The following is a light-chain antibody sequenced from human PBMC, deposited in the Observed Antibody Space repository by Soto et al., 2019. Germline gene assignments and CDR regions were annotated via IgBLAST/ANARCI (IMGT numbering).Light chain of an antibody. CDR2: LNSDCSH. CDR1: SGHSSYA. V-gene: IGLV4-69*01. CDR3: QTWGT. Sequence: QSVLTQSPSAAASLGASVKLTCTLSSGHSSYAIAWHQQQPEKGPRYLMKLNSDCSHSKGDGIPDRFSGSSSGAERYLTISSLQSEDEADYYCQTWGTFGGGTKLTVL. J-gene: IGLJ2*01.